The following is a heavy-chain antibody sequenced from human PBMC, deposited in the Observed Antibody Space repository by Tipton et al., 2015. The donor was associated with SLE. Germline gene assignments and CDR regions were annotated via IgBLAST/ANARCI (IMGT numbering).Heavy chain of an antibody. V-gene: IGHV4-59*12. CDR3: ARDTSSWHRFFT. CDR2: IYYSGST. Sequence: TLSLTCTVSDGPISNFHCSWIRQSPGKGLEWIGNIYYSGSTNFNPSLKSRVAISIDTSRNQFSLELDSVTAADTAIYYCARDTSSWHRFFTWSHGTLVTVSS. J-gene: IGHJ5*01. D-gene: IGHD2-2*01. CDR1: DGPISNFH.